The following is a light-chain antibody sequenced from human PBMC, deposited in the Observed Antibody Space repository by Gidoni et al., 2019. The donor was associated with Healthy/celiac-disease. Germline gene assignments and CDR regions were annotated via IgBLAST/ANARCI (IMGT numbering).Light chain of an antibody. J-gene: IGKJ1*01. CDR2: GAS. CDR3: QQYGSSPQA. Sequence: DIVLPPSPGTLSLSPGERATLSCRASQSVSSSYLAGYQQKPGQAPRLLIYGASSRATGIPDRFSGSGSGTEFTLTISRLEPEDFAVYYCQQYGSSPQAFGQGTKVEIK. V-gene: IGKV3-20*01. CDR1: QSVSSSY.